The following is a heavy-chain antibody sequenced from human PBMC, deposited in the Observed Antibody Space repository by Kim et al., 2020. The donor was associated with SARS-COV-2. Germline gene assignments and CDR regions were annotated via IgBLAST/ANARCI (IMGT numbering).Heavy chain of an antibody. V-gene: IGHV3-33*01. CDR1: GFTFSSYG. CDR3: ARDHLPYYKIAVAGRESPGIDY. CDR2: IWYDGSNK. D-gene: IGHD6-19*01. Sequence: GGSLRLSCAASGFTFSSYGMHWVRQAPGKGLEWVAVIWYDGSNKYYADSVKGRFTISRDNSKNTLYLQMNSLRAEDTAVYYCARDHLPYYKIAVAGRESPGIDYWGQGTLVTVSS. J-gene: IGHJ4*02.